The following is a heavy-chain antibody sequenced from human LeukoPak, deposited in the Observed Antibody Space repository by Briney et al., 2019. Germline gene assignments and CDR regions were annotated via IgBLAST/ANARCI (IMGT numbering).Heavy chain of an antibody. CDR1: GGSISSSSYY. CDR2: IYYSGST. V-gene: IGHV4-39*07. Sequence: PSETLSLTCTVSGGSISSSSYYSGWIRQPPGKGLEWLGSIYYSGSTYYNPSLKSRVTISVDTSKNQFSLKLSSVTAADTAVYYCARDRTRYYGSGSYGVDYWGQGTLVTVSS. CDR3: ARDRTRYYGSGSYGVDY. J-gene: IGHJ4*02. D-gene: IGHD3-10*01.